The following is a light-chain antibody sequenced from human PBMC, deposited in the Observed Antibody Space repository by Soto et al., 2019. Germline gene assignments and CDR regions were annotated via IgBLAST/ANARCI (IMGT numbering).Light chain of an antibody. CDR3: HQYGSSPTT. V-gene: IGKV3-20*01. CDR2: GTS. J-gene: IGKJ1*01. CDR1: QSVSSSY. Sequence: EIVLTQSPGTLSLSPGERATLSCRASQSVSSSYLAWYQQKPGQAPRFLIYGTSSRATGIPDRFSGSGSGTDFSLTISRLEPEDFAVHYCHQYGSSPTTLGKGTKVDIK.